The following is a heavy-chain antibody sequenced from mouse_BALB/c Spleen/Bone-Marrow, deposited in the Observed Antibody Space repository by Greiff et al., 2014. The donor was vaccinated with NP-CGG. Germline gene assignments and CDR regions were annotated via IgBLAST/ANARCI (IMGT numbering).Heavy chain of an antibody. V-gene: IGHV14-4*02. CDR2: IYPENGNT. D-gene: IGHD2-4*01. J-gene: IGHJ4*01. Sequence: EVQLQQSGAELVRSGASVRLSCTASGFNIKDYYVQWVKQRPEQGLEWIGWIYPENGNTEYAPKFQGKATITADTSSNTAYLHLSSLTSEDTAVYYCKGWGDDDYSSMDYWGQGTSVTVSS. CDR3: KGWGDDDYSSMDY. CDR1: GFNIKDYY.